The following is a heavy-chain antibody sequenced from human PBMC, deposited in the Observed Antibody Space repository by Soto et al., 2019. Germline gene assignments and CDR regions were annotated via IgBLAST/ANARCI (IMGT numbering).Heavy chain of an antibody. CDR3: AKRAYDSSGYHDCNYYGTDV. D-gene: IGHD3-22*01. CDR2: ISYDGSNK. V-gene: IGHV3-30-3*01. J-gene: IGHJ6*02. CDR1: GFTFSSYA. Sequence: PGGSLRLSCAAAGFTFSSYAMHWVRQAPGKGLEWVAAISYDGSNKYYADSVKGRFTISRDNSKNTLYLQMNSVRSEDTAVDYCAKRAYDSSGYHDCNYYGTDVWGQGTTVTVSS.